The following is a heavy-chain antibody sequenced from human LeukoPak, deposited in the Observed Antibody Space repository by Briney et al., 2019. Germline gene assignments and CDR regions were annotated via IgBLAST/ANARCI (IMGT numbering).Heavy chain of an antibody. D-gene: IGHD6-6*01. CDR3: ANEGELVRRYNGVNRFDP. CDR2: INPNSGGT. V-gene: IGHV1-2*02. CDR1: GYMFTGYY. Sequence: ASVKVSCKASGYMFTGYYLHWVRQAPGQGLEWMGWINPNSGGTIYAQKFQGRVTMTGDTSITTAYMELSSLRSDDTAVYYCANEGELVRRYNGVNRFDPWGQGTLVTVSS. J-gene: IGHJ5*02.